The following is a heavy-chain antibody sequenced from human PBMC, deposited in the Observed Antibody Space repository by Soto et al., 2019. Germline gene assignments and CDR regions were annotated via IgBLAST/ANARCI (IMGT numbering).Heavy chain of an antibody. CDR1: GGSISSGGYY. D-gene: IGHD5-12*01. CDR2: IYYSGST. V-gene: IGHV4-31*03. J-gene: IGHJ4*02. CDR3: ARDKYGDGYNNYYFDY. Sequence: SETLSLTCTVSGGSISSGGYYWSWIRQHPGKGLEWIGYIYYSGSTYYNPSLKSRVTISVDTSKNQFSLKLSSVTAADTAVYYCARDKYGDGYNNYYFDYWGQGTLVTVSS.